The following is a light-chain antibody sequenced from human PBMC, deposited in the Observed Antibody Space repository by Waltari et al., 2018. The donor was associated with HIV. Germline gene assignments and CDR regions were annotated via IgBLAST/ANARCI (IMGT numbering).Light chain of an antibody. CDR2: RDI. Sequence: SFVLTQPVSLLVALGRTARTTCEGDNIGSKNVHCYHQRPGKAPILVIYRDINRPSGMPERIAASNAENTSTLTIVRAQAEDEGTYYCQLWDTSTVVFGGGTEVTVL. CDR1: NIGSKN. V-gene: IGLV3-9*01. J-gene: IGLJ2*01. CDR3: QLWDTSTVV.